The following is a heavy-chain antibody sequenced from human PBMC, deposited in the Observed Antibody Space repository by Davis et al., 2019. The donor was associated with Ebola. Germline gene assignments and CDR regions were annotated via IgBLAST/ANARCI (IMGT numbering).Heavy chain of an antibody. CDR3: ATYYDFWSGYRDY. CDR1: GGSISSYY. V-gene: IGHV4-59*08. CDR2: IYYSGST. D-gene: IGHD3-3*01. Sequence: MPSETLSLTCTVSGGSISSYYWSWIRQPPGKGLEWIGYIYYSGSTNYNPSLKSRVTISVDTSKNQFSLKLSSVTAADTAVYYCATYYDFWSGYRDYWGQGTLVAVSS. J-gene: IGHJ4*02.